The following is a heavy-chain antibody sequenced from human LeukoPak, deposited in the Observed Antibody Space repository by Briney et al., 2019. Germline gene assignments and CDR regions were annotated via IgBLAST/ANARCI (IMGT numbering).Heavy chain of an antibody. CDR2: IYYSGST. V-gene: IGHV4-30-4*01. CDR3: ARHIDY. D-gene: IGHD2-21*01. Sequence: SQTLSLTCSVSGDSISSNYWSWIRQPPGKALEWIGYIYYSGSTNYNPSLKSRVIISVDTSKNQFSLRLSSVTAADTAVYYCARHIDYWGRGTLVTVSS. CDR1: GDSISSNY. J-gene: IGHJ4*02.